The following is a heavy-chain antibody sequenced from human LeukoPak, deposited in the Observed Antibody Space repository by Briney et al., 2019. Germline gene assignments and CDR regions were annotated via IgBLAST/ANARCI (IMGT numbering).Heavy chain of an antibody. J-gene: IGHJ4*02. Sequence: SETLSLTCTVSGGSISSYYWSWIRQPPGKGLEWIGYIYYSGSTNYNPSLKSRVTISVDTSKNQFSLKLSSVTAADTAVYYCARGLGPGGYFDYWGQGTLVTVSS. V-gene: IGHV4-59*01. CDR3: ARGLGPGGYFDY. D-gene: IGHD3-16*01. CDR2: IYYSGST. CDR1: GGSISSYY.